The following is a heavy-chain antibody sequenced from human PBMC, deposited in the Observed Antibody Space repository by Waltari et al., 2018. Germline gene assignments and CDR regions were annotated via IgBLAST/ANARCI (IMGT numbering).Heavy chain of an antibody. J-gene: IGHJ3*02. Sequence: QVQLQESGPGLVKPSETLSLTCAVSGYSISSGYYWGWIRQPPGKGLEWIGSIYHSGSTYYNPSLKSRVTISVDTSKNQFSLKLGSVTAADTAVYYCAREGTMIVVPSEAFDIWGQGTMVTVSS. CDR2: IYHSGST. V-gene: IGHV4-38-2*02. D-gene: IGHD3-22*01. CDR1: GYSISSGYY. CDR3: AREGTMIVVPSEAFDI.